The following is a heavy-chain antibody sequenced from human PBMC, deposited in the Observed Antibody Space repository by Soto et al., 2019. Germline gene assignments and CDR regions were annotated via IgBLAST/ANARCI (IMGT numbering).Heavy chain of an antibody. D-gene: IGHD2-21*02. CDR3: ARDPVVTPTAFDI. Sequence: HPVGSLRLSCAASGFTFSSYWMSWVRQAPGKGLEWVANIKQDGSEKYYVDSVKGRFTISRDNAKNSLYLQMNSLRAEDTAVYYCARDPVVTPTAFDIWGQGTMVTVSS. CDR2: IKQDGSEK. J-gene: IGHJ3*02. CDR1: GFTFSSYW. V-gene: IGHV3-7*03.